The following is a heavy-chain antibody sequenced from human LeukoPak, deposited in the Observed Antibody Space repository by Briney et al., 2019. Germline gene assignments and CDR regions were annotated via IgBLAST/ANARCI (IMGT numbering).Heavy chain of an antibody. CDR1: GFTFSRSW. CDR3: AGDDGRGFDY. D-gene: IGHD2-15*01. V-gene: IGHV3-7*01. CDR2: IKEDGSEK. J-gene: IGHJ4*02. Sequence: GGSLRLSCAASGFTFSRSWMTWVRQVPGKGLEWVASIKEDGSEKKYLDSVRGRFTISRDNAKKSLYLQMNSLRAEDTAVYYCAGDDGRGFDYWGQGTLVTVSS.